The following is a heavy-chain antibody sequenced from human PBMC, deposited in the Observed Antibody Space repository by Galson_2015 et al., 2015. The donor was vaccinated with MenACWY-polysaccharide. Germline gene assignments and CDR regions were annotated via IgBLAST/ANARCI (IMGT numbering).Heavy chain of an antibody. D-gene: IGHD2-15*01. Sequence: SLRLSCAASGLRFSGSGMHWVRQAPGKGLEWVAVIQYDGTNKVYADSVKGRFTISRDNSRNTLYLEMNSLRAEDTAVYYCAREGSRIVFHAFETWGQGTMVTVSS. V-gene: IGHV3-33*01. CDR1: GLRFSGSG. J-gene: IGHJ3*02. CDR3: AREGSRIVFHAFET. CDR2: IQYDGTNK.